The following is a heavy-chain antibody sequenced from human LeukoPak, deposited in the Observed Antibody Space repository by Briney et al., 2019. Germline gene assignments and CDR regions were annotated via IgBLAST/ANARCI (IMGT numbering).Heavy chain of an antibody. CDR2: IFFSGAS. CDR3: ARKDTIMIDGFDQ. CDR1: GDSMTNYY. D-gene: IGHD3-16*01. Sequence: SETLSLTCTVSGDSMTNYYCSWSRQPPGKGLEWVGYIFFSGASDSNPSLTSLVSISVDTSKNQFSLRLTSVTAADTAVYYCARKDTIMIDGFDQWGQGTLVTVSS. J-gene: IGHJ4*02. V-gene: IGHV4-59*01.